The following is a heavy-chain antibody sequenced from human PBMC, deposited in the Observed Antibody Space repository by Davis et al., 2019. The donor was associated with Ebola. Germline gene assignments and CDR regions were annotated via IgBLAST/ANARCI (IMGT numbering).Heavy chain of an antibody. J-gene: IGHJ6*02. CDR2: IYHSGST. V-gene: IGHV4-39*07. CDR1: GGSISSSSYY. Sequence: GSLRLSCTVSGGSISSSSYYWSWIRQPPGKGLEWIGEIYHSGSTNYNPSLKSRVTISVDKSKNQFSLKLSSVTAADTAVYYCASRTYYYYGMDVWGQGTTVTVSS. CDR3: ASRTYYYYGMDV.